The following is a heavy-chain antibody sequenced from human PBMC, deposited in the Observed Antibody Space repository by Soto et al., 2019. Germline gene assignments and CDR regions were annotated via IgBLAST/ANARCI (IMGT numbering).Heavy chain of an antibody. CDR1: GFTFSSYG. V-gene: IGHV3-30*18. J-gene: IGHJ3*02. Sequence: QVQLVESGGGVVQPGRSLRLSCAASGFTFSSYGMHWVRQAPGKGLEWVAVISYDGSNKYYADSVKGRFTISRDNSKNTLYLQMNSLRAEDTAVYYCAKDLRTACIDAFDIWGQGTMVTVSS. D-gene: IGHD5-18*01. CDR2: ISYDGSNK. CDR3: AKDLRTACIDAFDI.